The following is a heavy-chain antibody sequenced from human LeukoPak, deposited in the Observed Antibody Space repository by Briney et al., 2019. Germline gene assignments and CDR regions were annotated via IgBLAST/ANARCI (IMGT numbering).Heavy chain of an antibody. CDR3: ASPKKYRGYMDV. CDR1: GGTFSSYA. D-gene: IGHD2-2*01. CDR2: IIPIFGTA. J-gene: IGHJ6*03. V-gene: IGHV1-69*13. Sequence: SVKVSCKASGGTFSSYAISWVRQAPGQGLEWMGGIIPIFGTANYAQKFQGRVTITADESTSTAYMELSSLRSEDTAVYYCASPKKYRGYMDVWGKGTTVTVSS.